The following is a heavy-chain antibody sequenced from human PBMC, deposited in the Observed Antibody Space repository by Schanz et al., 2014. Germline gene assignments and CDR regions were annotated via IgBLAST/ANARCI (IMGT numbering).Heavy chain of an antibody. J-gene: IGHJ4*02. D-gene: IGHD1-26*01. CDR1: GFTFSRHA. CDR3: AGDWASGRYYSDY. V-gene: IGHV3-30*09. Sequence: QVELVESGGGVVQPGRSLRLSCAASGFTFSRHAMHWVRQAAGKGLEWVAAITYDGSNKYYAESEKGRFAISRDNSKDTLYLQMNSLRTEDTAVYYCAGDWASGRYYSDYWGQGTLVTVSS. CDR2: ITYDGSNK.